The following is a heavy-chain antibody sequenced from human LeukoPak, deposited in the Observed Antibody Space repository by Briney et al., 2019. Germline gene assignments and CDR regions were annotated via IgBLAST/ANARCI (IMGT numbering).Heavy chain of an antibody. CDR3: ARRYYYYMDV. Sequence: PSETLSLTCTDSGYSISSGYYWGWIRQPPGKGLEWIGSIYHSGSTYYNPSLKSRVTISVDTSKNQFSLKLSSVTAADTAVYYCARRYYYYMDVWGKGTTVTVSS. J-gene: IGHJ6*03. CDR2: IYHSGST. V-gene: IGHV4-38-2*02. CDR1: GYSISSGYY.